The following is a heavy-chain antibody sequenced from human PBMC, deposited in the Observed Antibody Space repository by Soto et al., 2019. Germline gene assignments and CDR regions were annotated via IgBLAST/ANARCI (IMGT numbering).Heavy chain of an antibody. D-gene: IGHD3-10*01. CDR1: GFTFSSYE. CDR2: ISSSGSTI. CDR3: ARDFLHGAAIRPPLDY. Sequence: GGSLRLSCAASGFTFSSYEMNWVRQAPGKGLEWVSYISSSGSTIYYADSVKGRFTISRDNAKNSLYLQMNSLRAEDTAVYYCARDFLHGAAIRPPLDYWGQGTLVTVSS. J-gene: IGHJ4*02. V-gene: IGHV3-48*03.